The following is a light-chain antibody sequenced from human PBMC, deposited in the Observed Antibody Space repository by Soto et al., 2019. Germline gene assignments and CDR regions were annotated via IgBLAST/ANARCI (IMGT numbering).Light chain of an antibody. Sequence: DIQMTQSPSTLSASVGDRVTITCRASQSISSWLAWYQQKPGKAPKVLIYDASSLESGVPSRFSGSGSGTEFTLTISSLQPDDFATYYCQQYNTYSAFGQGTKVDTK. J-gene: IGKJ1*01. CDR1: QSISSW. CDR3: QQYNTYSA. CDR2: DAS. V-gene: IGKV1-5*01.